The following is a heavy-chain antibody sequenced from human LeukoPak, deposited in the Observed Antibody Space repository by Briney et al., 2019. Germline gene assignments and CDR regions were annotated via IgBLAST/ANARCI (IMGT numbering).Heavy chain of an antibody. J-gene: IGHJ4*02. D-gene: IGHD5-24*01. CDR2: IYYSGST. CDR1: GGSMSGYY. V-gene: IGHV4-59*08. Sequence: PSETLSLTCTVSGGSMSGYYWSWIRQPPGKGLKGIGYIYYSGSTKYNPSLKSRVTISVDTSKNQFSLKLSSVTAADTAVYYCARGARGGYNLEPFDYWGQGTLVTVSS. CDR3: ARGARGGYNLEPFDY.